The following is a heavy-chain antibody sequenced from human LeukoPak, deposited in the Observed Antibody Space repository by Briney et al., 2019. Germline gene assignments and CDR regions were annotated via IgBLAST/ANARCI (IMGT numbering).Heavy chain of an antibody. CDR1: GASITNNAW. D-gene: IGHD4-17*01. V-gene: IGHV4-4*02. J-gene: IGHJ5*02. CDR3: ARKNYGDYGWFDP. CDR2: IYHSGST. Sequence: SETLSLTCTVSGASITNNAWWNWARQPPGKGLEWIGEIYHSGSTNYNPSLKSRVTISVDKSKNQFSLKLSSVTAADTAVYFCARKNYGDYGWFDPWGQGTLVTVSS.